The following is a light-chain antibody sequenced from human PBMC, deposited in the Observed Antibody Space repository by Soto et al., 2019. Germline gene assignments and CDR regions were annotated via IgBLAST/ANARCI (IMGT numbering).Light chain of an antibody. V-gene: IGKV3-11*01. Sequence: EIVLTQSPATLSLSPGERATLSCRASQSVSSYLAWYQQKPGQAPRLLIYDASHRATGIPARFSGSGSGTDFTLTISSLEPEDFAVYYCQQRSNWPPDFGQGTRLEIK. CDR2: DAS. CDR1: QSVSSY. J-gene: IGKJ5*01. CDR3: QQRSNWPPD.